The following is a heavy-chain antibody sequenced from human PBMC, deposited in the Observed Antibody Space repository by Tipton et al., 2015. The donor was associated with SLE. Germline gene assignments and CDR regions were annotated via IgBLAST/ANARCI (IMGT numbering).Heavy chain of an antibody. J-gene: IGHJ3*02. V-gene: IGHV4-59*11. CDR2: FYYSGST. CDR3: ASADRVAFDI. D-gene: IGHD2-15*01. CDR1: GGSISSHY. Sequence: TLSLTCAVSGGSISSHYWSWIRQPPGKGLEWIGYFYYSGSTYYNPSLKSRVTISVDTSKNQFSLKLSSVTAADTAVYYCASADRVAFDIWGQGTMVTVSS.